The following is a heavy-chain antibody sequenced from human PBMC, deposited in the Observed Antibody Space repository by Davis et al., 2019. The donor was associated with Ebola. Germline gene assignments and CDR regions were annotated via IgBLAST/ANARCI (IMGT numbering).Heavy chain of an antibody. D-gene: IGHD3-10*01. CDR3: ATLWFGELLGMDV. V-gene: IGHV1-2*06. Sequence: ASAQVSCKASAYTLTGYYMHRVRQAPGQGLEWMGRINPNSGGTNYSHTFQGRVTLTRDTSISTAYMELSRLRSDDTAVYYCATLWFGELLGMDVWGKGTTVTVSS. CDR2: INPNSGGT. J-gene: IGHJ6*04. CDR1: AYTLTGYY.